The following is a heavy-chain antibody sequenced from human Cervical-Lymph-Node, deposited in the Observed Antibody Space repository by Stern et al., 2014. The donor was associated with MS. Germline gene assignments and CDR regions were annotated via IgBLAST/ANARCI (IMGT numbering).Heavy chain of an antibody. Sequence: EVQLVESGGGLGQPGGSLRLSCAASGFSFSDYWMTWVRQAPGKGLEWVANIKYNGFETYYDDSVKGRFTISRDNARNSVFLQMNSLRVEDAGVYFCARDPGGGRNIHDHWGQGTLVTVSS. V-gene: IGHV3-7*01. D-gene: IGHD1-26*01. CDR2: IKYNGFET. CDR3: ARDPGGGRNIHDH. CDR1: GFSFSDYW. J-gene: IGHJ5*02.